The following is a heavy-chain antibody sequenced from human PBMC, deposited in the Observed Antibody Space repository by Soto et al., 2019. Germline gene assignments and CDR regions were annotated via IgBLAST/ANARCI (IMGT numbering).Heavy chain of an antibody. CDR1: GFIFSEST. CDR3: AKDGQWLDVYLES. V-gene: IGHV3-64*04. D-gene: IGHD6-19*01. CDR2: VSTSGRST. J-gene: IGHJ4*02. Sequence: GWSLRLSCSASGFIFSESTIYWVCQVPGKGLEAISAVSTSGRSTYYADSVKDRFTIPRDNSKNTLYLQMTRLRAEDTATYYCAKDGQWLDVYLESWGQGTQVTVPS.